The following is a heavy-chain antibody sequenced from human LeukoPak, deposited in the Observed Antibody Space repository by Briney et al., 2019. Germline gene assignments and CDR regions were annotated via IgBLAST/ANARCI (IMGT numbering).Heavy chain of an antibody. V-gene: IGHV3-30*18. J-gene: IGHJ6*02. Sequence: GGSLRLSCAASGFTFSNYAMHWVRQAPGKGLEWVAVISYDGTNKYYPDSVKGRFTISRDNSYNTLYLQMDSLTAEDTAVYYRAKESTTYYYYGMHVWGQGTTVTVSS. CDR2: ISYDGTNK. CDR3: AKESTTYYYYGMHV. D-gene: IGHD2/OR15-2a*01. CDR1: GFTFSNYA.